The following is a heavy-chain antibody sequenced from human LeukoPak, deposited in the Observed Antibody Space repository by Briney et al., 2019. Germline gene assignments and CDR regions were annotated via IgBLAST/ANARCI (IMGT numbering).Heavy chain of an antibody. D-gene: IGHD3/OR15-3a*01. CDR2: ISGSGGST. J-gene: IGHJ2*01. Sequence: GGSLRLSCAASGFTFSSYAMSWVRQAPGKGLEWVSAISGSGGSTYYADSVKGRFTISRDNSKNTLYLQMNSLGAEDTAVYYCAKSRGLGPSNTPNWYFDLWGRGTLVTVSS. CDR3: AKSRGLGPSNTPNWYFDL. CDR1: GFTFSSYA. V-gene: IGHV3-23*01.